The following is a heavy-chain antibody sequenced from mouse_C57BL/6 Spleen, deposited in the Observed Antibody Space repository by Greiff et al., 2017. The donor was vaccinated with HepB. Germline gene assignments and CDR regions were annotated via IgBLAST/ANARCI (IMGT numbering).Heavy chain of an antibody. V-gene: IGHV10-1*01. D-gene: IGHD1-1*01. Sequence: GGGLVQPKGSLKLSCAASGFSFNTYAMNWVRQAPGKGLEWVARIRSKSNNYATYYADSVKDRFTISRDDSESMLYLQMNNLKTEDTAMYYCVRPVYYGSRGAMDYWGQGTSVTVSS. CDR3: VRPVYYGSRGAMDY. CDR2: IRSKSNNYAT. J-gene: IGHJ4*01. CDR1: GFSFNTYA.